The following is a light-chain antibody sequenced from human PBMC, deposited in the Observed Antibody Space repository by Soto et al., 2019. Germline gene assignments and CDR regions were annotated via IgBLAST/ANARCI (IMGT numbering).Light chain of an antibody. CDR3: TSYTRSSTYV. CDR1: SSDVGGYNY. CDR2: EVS. J-gene: IGLJ1*01. Sequence: QSALTQPASVSGSPGQSITISCNGTSSDVGGYNYVSWYQHHPGKAPKLMIYEVSNRPSGVSNRFSGSKSGNTASLSISGLQADDEADYYCTSYTRSSTYVFGTGTKLTVL. V-gene: IGLV2-14*01.